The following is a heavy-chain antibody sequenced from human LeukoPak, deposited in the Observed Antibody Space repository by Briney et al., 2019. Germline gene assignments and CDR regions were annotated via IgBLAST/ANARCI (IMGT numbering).Heavy chain of an antibody. Sequence: GGSLRLSCAASGFTFSSYAMSWVRQAPGKGLEWVSAISGSGGSTYYADSVKGRFTISRDNSKNTLYLQMNSLRAEDTAVYYCAREGSRRDGYINWFDPWGQGTLVTVSS. CDR1: GFTFSSYA. V-gene: IGHV3-23*01. D-gene: IGHD5-24*01. CDR3: AREGSRRDGYINWFDP. J-gene: IGHJ5*02. CDR2: ISGSGGST.